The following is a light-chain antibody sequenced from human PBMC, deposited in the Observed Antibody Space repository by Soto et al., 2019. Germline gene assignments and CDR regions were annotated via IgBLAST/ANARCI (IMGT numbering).Light chain of an antibody. Sequence: NFMLTQPHSVSESPGKTVTISCTRSSGSIASNFVQGYQRRPGSSPATVIYEDNQRPSGVLDRFSGSIDSSSNAASLTISGRQTEDEDDYYCQSYESNNLGVFGGGTKLTVL. CDR2: EDN. J-gene: IGLJ3*02. CDR1: SGSIASNF. CDR3: QSYESNNLGV. V-gene: IGLV6-57*01.